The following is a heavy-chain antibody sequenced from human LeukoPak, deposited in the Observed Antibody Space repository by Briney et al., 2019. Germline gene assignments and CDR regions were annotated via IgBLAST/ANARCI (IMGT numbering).Heavy chain of an antibody. D-gene: IGHD4-17*01. Sequence: SETLSLTCAVYGGSFSGYYWSWIRQPPGKGLEWIGEINHSGSTNYGPSLKSRVTISVDTSKNQFSLKLSSVTAADTAVYYCARLPCNYGDPLDYWGQGTLVTVSS. CDR1: GGSFSGYY. J-gene: IGHJ4*02. V-gene: IGHV4-34*01. CDR3: ARLPCNYGDPLDY. CDR2: INHSGST.